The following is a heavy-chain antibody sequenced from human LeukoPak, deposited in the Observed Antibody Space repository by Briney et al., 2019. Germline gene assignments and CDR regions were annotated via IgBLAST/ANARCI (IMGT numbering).Heavy chain of an antibody. J-gene: IGHJ6*04. Sequence: GGSLRLSCAASGFTFSNYGMSWVRQTPGKGLEWVSAISGSGGSTYYADSVKGRFTISRDNSKNTLYLQMNSLRAEDTAVYYCAELGITMIGGVWGKGTTVTISS. V-gene: IGHV3-23*01. CDR1: GFTFSNYG. CDR2: ISGSGGST. CDR3: AELGITMIGGV. D-gene: IGHD3-10*02.